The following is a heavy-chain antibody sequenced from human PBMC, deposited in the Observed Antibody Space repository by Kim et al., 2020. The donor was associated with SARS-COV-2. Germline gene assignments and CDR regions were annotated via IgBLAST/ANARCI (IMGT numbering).Heavy chain of an antibody. CDR2: IYYSGST. V-gene: IGHV4-39*01. CDR3: ARRISSGWSQVDY. CDR1: GGSISSSSYY. J-gene: IGHJ4*02. Sequence: SETLSLTCTVSGGSISSSSYYWGWIRQPPGKGLEWIGSIYYSGSTYYNPSLKSRVTISVDTSKNQFSLKLSSVTAADTAVYYCARRISSGWSQVDYWGQGTLVTVSS. D-gene: IGHD6-19*01.